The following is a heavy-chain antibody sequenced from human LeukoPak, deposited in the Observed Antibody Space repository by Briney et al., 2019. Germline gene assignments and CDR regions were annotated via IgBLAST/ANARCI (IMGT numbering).Heavy chain of an antibody. CDR1: GYTFTSYY. J-gene: IGHJ4*02. Sequence: ASVKVSCKASGYTFTSYYMHWVRQAPGQGLEWMGIINSSGGSTSYAQKFQGRVTMTRDMSTGTVYMELSSLRSEDTAVYYCARAGAAAGTLGDYWGQGTLVTVSS. D-gene: IGHD6-13*01. CDR3: ARAGAAAGTLGDY. CDR2: INSSGGST. V-gene: IGHV1-46*01.